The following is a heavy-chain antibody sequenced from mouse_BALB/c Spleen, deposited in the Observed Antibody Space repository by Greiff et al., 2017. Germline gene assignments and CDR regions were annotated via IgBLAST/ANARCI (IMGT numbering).Heavy chain of an antibody. CDR2: ISSGGSYT. Sequence: EVKVVESGGGLVKPGGSLKLSCAASGFTFSSYTMSWVRQTPEKRLEWVATISSGGSYTYYPDSVKGRFTISRDNAKNTLYLQMSSLKSEDTAMYYCTRVTTRFYFDYWGQGTTLTVSS. V-gene: IGHV5-6-4*01. CDR1: GFTFSSYT. D-gene: IGHD2-12*01. CDR3: TRVTTRFYFDY. J-gene: IGHJ2*01.